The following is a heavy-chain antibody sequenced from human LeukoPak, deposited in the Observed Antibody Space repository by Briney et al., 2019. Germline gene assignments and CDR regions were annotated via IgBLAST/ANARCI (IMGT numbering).Heavy chain of an antibody. J-gene: IGHJ4*02. CDR3: AKASHYYGSGSPIDY. CDR1: GFTFSSYA. Sequence: PGGSLRLSCAASGFTFSSYAMSWVRQAPGKGLEWVSAISGSGGSTYYADSVKGRFTISRDNSKNTLYLQMNSLRAEDTAVYYCAKASHYYGSGSPIDYWGQGTLVTVSS. CDR2: ISGSGGST. D-gene: IGHD3-10*01. V-gene: IGHV3-23*01.